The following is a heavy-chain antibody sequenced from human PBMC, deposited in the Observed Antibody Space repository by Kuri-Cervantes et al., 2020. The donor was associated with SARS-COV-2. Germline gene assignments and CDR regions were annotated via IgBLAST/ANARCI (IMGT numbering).Heavy chain of an antibody. J-gene: IGHJ3*02. CDR1: GYSISSGYY. V-gene: IGHV4-38-2*01. D-gene: IGHD2-2*01. CDR2: IYHSGST. Sequence: ESLKISRAVSGYSISSGYYWGWIRQPPGKGLEWIGSIYHSGSTYYNPSLKSRVTISVDTSKNQFSPKLSSVTAADTAVYYCARQDLLDCSSTSCSFDAFDIWGQGTMVTVSS. CDR3: ARQDLLDCSSTSCSFDAFDI.